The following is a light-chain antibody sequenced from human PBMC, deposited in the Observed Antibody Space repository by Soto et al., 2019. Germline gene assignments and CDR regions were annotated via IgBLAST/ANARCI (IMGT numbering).Light chain of an antibody. J-gene: IGKJ1*01. Sequence: TLMTQSPFTLAVSPGDTATLSCRASQRVSSHLAWYQQKPGQAPRLLIYAASTRATGIPVRFSGSGSETEFTLTIRSLQSEDSEMYYCHQYNNWPWTFGQGTKVDIK. CDR2: AAS. CDR1: QRVSSH. V-gene: IGKV3-15*01. CDR3: HQYNNWPWT.